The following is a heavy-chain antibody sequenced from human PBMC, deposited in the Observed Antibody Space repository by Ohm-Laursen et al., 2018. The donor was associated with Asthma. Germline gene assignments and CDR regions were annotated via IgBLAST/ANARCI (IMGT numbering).Heavy chain of an antibody. V-gene: IGHV1-18*04. Sequence: ASVKVSCKASGYTFTNYGFSWVRQAPGQGLEWMGWISAYNGNTNYAQKLQGRVTMTTDTSTSTAYMELRSLRSDDTAVYYCARDRDYDYVWGSYRYTGRIDYWGQGTLVTVSS. J-gene: IGHJ4*02. D-gene: IGHD3-16*02. CDR3: ARDRDYDYVWGSYRYTGRIDY. CDR1: GYTFTNYG. CDR2: ISAYNGNT.